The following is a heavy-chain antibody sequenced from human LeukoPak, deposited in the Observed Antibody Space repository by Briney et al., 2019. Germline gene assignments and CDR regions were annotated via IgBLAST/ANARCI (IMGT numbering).Heavy chain of an antibody. CDR2: ISSSGSTI. Sequence: PGGSLRLSCAASGFTFSDYYMSWIRQAPGKGLEWVSYISSSGSTIYYADSVKGRFTISRDNAKNSLYLQMNSLRAEDTAVYYCARDSACSSTSCSAYYYYYMDVWGKGTTVTVSS. V-gene: IGHV3-11*04. J-gene: IGHJ6*03. CDR1: GFTFSDYY. D-gene: IGHD2-2*01. CDR3: ARDSACSSTSCSAYYYYYMDV.